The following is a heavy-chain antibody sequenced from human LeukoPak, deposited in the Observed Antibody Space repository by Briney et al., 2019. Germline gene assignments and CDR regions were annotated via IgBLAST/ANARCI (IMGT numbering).Heavy chain of an antibody. J-gene: IGHJ4*02. CDR2: ISGNGDRE. CDR1: GFTFTTNA. CDR3: AMGQDLANAIFVS. D-gene: IGHD2-15*01. Sequence: GGSLRLSCSASGFTFTTNAMTWVRQAPGKGLELVSTISGNGDREHYAASVARRITFTRDNSKNTHHLQKNRLGGEDSAIYYFAMGQDLANAIFVSWGERTLVTVSS. V-gene: IGHV3-23*01.